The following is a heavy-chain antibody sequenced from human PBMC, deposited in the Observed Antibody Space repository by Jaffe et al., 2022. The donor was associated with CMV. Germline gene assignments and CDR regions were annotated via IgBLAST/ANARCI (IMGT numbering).Heavy chain of an antibody. V-gene: IGHV3-23*01. J-gene: IGHJ2*01. CDR2: ISGSGGST. CDR3: AKGDDSSGGFLEYFDL. CDR1: GFTFSSYA. D-gene: IGHD3-22*01. Sequence: EVQLLESGGGLVQPGGSLRLSCAASGFTFSSYAMSWVRQAPGKGLEWVSAISGSGGSTYYADSVKGRFTISRDNSKNTLYLQMNSLRAEDTAVYYCAKGDDSSGGFLEYFDLWGRGTLVTVSS.